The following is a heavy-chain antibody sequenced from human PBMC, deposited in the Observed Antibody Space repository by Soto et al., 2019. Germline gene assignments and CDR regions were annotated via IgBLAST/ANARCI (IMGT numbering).Heavy chain of an antibody. Sequence: QVQLVESGGGVVQPGRSLRLSCAASGFTVNTYAMHWVRQAPGKGLEWVALISYDGSNKHFADSVKGRFTISRDNSKNTLSLQMNSLRDEDTAVYYCARPVVRRTDFHYYYGMDVWGQGTTVTVSS. J-gene: IGHJ6*02. D-gene: IGHD2-15*01. CDR3: ARPVVRRTDFHYYYGMDV. CDR2: ISYDGSNK. CDR1: GFTVNTYA. V-gene: IGHV3-30-3*01.